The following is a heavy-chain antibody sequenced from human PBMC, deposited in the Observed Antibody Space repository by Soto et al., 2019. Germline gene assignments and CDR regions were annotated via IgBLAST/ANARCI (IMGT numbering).Heavy chain of an antibody. CDR3: AREFALSSSWLPNYYYGMDV. V-gene: IGHV1-18*01. Sequence: QVQLVQSGAEVKKPGASVKVSCKASGYTFTSYGISWVRQAPGQGLEWMGWISAYNGNTNYAQKLQGRVTMTTDTSTSTAYMELRSLRSDDTAVYYCAREFALSSSWLPNYYYGMDVWGQGTTVTVSS. CDR2: ISAYNGNT. J-gene: IGHJ6*02. CDR1: GYTFTSYG. D-gene: IGHD6-13*01.